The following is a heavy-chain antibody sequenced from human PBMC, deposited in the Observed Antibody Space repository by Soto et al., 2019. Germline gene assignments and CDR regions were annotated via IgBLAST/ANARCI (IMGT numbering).Heavy chain of an antibody. D-gene: IGHD3-16*01. CDR3: ARTGGRHRSVYDRFVMNV. V-gene: IGHV4-59*01. CDR2: IYTSVSS. CDR1: GVSISSYY. J-gene: IGHJ6*02. Sequence: SETLSLTSTDSGVSISSYYWSWIRQAPGEGLEWIGYIYTSVSSNYNPSLKSRVNITLDTPKNQFSLLLSSVTAADTAVYYCARTGGRHRSVYDRFVMNVWILGARLAVSS.